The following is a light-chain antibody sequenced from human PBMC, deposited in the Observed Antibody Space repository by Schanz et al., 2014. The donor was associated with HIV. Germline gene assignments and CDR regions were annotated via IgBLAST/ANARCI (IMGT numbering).Light chain of an antibody. CDR1: QSVSSSY. V-gene: IGKV3-20*01. CDR3: QQYGSSPRT. CDR2: GAS. J-gene: IGKJ2*01. Sequence: EIVLTQSPGTLSLSPGERVTLSCRASQSVSSSYLAWYQQKPGQAPRLLIYGASSRATGIPGRFSGSGSGTDFTLTISRLEPEDFAVYYCQQYGSSPRTFGQGTKLEIK.